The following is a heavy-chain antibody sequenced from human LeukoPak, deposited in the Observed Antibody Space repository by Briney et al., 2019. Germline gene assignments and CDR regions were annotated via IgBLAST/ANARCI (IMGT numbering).Heavy chain of an antibody. CDR2: ISGNNDNT. CDR1: GYTFTRYG. CDR3: ARAPFCSSVSCYRTNNWLDP. J-gene: IGHJ5*02. D-gene: IGHD2-2*01. V-gene: IGHV1-18*01. Sequence: ASVKVSCKTSGYTFTRYGVSWVRQAPGQGLEWMGWISGNNDNTNYAQRVQDRITMTTDTSTSTVYMELRSLRSDDTAVYYCARAPFCSSVSCYRTNNWLDPWGQGTLVTVSS.